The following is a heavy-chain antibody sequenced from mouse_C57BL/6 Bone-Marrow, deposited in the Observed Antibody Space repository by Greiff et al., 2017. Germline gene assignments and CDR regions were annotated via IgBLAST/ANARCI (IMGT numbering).Heavy chain of an antibody. CDR2: IDPEDGDT. V-gene: IGHV14-1*01. CDR3: NTWGSFPAWFAY. CDR1: GFNIKDYY. Sequence: EVQLQQSGAELVRPGASVKLSCTASGFNIKDYYMHWVKQRPEQGLEWIGRIDPEDGDTEYAPKFQGKATMTADTSSNTAYLQLSSLTSEDTAVYYCNTWGSFPAWFAYGGQGTLVTVSA. J-gene: IGHJ3*01.